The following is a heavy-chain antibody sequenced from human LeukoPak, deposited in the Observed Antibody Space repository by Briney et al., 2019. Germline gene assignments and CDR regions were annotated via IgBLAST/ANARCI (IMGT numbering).Heavy chain of an antibody. Sequence: GSLRLSCAASGFTFSSYAMSWVRQAPGKGLEWVSSLSSSSSYIYYADSVKGRFTISRDNAKNSLYLQMNSLKAEDTAVYYCARVRGVYSYGHPYYFDDWGQGTLVTVSS. J-gene: IGHJ4*02. D-gene: IGHD5-18*01. CDR3: ARVRGVYSYGHPYYFDD. V-gene: IGHV3-21*01. CDR2: LSSSSSYI. CDR1: GFTFSSYA.